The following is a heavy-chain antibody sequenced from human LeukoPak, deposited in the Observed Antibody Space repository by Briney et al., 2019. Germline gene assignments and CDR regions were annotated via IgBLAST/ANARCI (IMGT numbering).Heavy chain of an antibody. V-gene: IGHV4-4*07. D-gene: IGHD3-10*01. CDR2: IYTSGST. Sequence: PSETPSLTCTVSGGSISSYYWSWIRQPAGKGLEWIGRIYTSGSTNYNPSLKSRVTMSVDTSKNQFSLKLSSVTAADTAVYYCARTPYYGSGSDLYGMDVWGQGTTVTVSS. J-gene: IGHJ6*02. CDR1: GGSISSYY. CDR3: ARTPYYGSGSDLYGMDV.